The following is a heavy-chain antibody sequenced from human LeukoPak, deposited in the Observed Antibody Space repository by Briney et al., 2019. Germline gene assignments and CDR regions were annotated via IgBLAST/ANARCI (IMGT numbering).Heavy chain of an antibody. D-gene: IGHD2/OR15-2a*01. CDR1: GGSISTYY. CDR2: IYYSGST. Sequence: SETLSLTCTVSGGSISTYYWSWIRQPPGKGLEWIGNIYYSGSTNYNPSLKSRVTISVDTSKNQFSLNLSSVTAADTAMYYCARGIVIRAGFDYWGQGTLVTVSS. CDR3: ARGIVIRAGFDY. J-gene: IGHJ4*02. V-gene: IGHV4-59*01.